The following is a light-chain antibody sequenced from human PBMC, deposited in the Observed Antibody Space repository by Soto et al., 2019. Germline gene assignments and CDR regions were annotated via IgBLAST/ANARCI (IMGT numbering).Light chain of an antibody. CDR3: QQYTNWPPWT. J-gene: IGKJ2*02. CDR2: GAS. Sequence: EIVMTQSPATLSVSPGERATLSCRASQSVSSNVACSQQKPGQAPRLLIYGASTRATGIPARFSVSRSGTEFTLTISSLQSEDFAVYYGQQYTNWPPWTFGQGTKLEIK. V-gene: IGKV3-15*01. CDR1: QSVSSN.